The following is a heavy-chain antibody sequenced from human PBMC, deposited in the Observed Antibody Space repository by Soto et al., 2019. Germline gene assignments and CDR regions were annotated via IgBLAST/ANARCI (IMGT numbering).Heavy chain of an antibody. CDR3: AKGLSGSQHHSYGMDV. V-gene: IGHV3-23*01. Sequence: EVQLLESGGGWVQPGGSGRLCCAASGFPFSTYAMTWVREAPGKELKWVSALSASGATTYKADSGKGPFTISRDNSDNTLYLQMNSLRAEDTALYYFAKGLSGSQHHSYGMDVWGQGTTVTVSS. J-gene: IGHJ6*02. CDR2: LSASGATT. CDR1: GFPFSTYA. D-gene: IGHD1-26*01.